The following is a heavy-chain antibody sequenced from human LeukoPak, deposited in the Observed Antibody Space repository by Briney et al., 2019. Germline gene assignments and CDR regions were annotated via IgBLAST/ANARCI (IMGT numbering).Heavy chain of an antibody. CDR2: ISLIFGTT. CDR3: ARSGTMGGFYYYYYMDV. V-gene: IGHV1-69*05. J-gene: IGHJ6*03. D-gene: IGHD1-7*01. CDR1: GGTFTNHI. Sequence: GASVKVSCKASGGTFTNHIISWVRQAPGQGLEWMGGISLIFGTTNYAQKFEGRVTISTDASTGTVHMDLSSLRSDDTAIYYCARSGTMGGFYYYYYMDVWGKGTTVTVSS.